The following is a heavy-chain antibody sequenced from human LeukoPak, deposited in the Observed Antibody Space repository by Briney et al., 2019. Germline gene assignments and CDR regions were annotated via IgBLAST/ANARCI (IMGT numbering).Heavy chain of an antibody. V-gene: IGHV4-39*07. CDR3: ARGARTPSGYGSRTAGRANWFDP. D-gene: IGHD5-12*01. CDR1: GDSFSSSLYY. J-gene: IGHJ5*02. CDR2: IYRSGST. Sequence: SETLSLTCTVSGDSFSSSLYYWGWIRQPPGKGLEWIGSIYRSGSTNYNPSLKSRVTISVDTSKNQFSLKLSSVTAADTAVYYCARGARTPSGYGSRTAGRANWFDPWGQGTLVTVSS.